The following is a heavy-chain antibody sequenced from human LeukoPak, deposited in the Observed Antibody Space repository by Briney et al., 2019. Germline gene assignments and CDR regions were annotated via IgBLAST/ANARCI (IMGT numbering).Heavy chain of an antibody. CDR2: INWNGGST. V-gene: IGHV3-20*04. CDR3: ARATFWSGYHRDSWYMDV. CDR1: GFTFDDYG. Sequence: GGSLRLSCAASGFTFDDYGMSWVRQAPGKGLEWVSGINWNGGSTGYADSVKGRFTISRDNAKNSLYLQMNSLRAEDTAVYYCARATFWSGYHRDSWYMDVWGKGTTVTVSS. D-gene: IGHD3-3*01. J-gene: IGHJ6*03.